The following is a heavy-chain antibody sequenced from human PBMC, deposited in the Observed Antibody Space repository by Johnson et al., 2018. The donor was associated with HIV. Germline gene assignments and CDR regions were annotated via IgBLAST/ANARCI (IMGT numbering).Heavy chain of an antibody. CDR1: GFTFSSYA. D-gene: IGHD3-10*01. V-gene: IGHV3-64*01. CDR3: ARDTKSGSYLEGTGAFDI. Sequence: VQLVESGGGLVKPGGSLRLSCAASGFTFSSYAMHWVRQAPGKGLEYVSAISSNGGSTYYANSVKGRFTISRDNSKNTLYLQMGSLRAEDMAVYYCARDTKSGSYLEGTGAFDIWGQGTMVTVSS. CDR2: ISSNGGST. J-gene: IGHJ3*02.